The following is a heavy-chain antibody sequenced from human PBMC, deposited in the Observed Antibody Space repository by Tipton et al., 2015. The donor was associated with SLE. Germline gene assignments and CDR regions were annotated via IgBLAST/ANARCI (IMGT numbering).Heavy chain of an antibody. V-gene: IGHV3-30*04. Sequence: SLRLSCAASGFTFSSYAMHWVRQAPGKGLEWVAVISYDGSNKYYADSVKGRFTISRDNAKNSLYLQMNSLRAEDTALYYCAARLLHAFDIWGQGTMVTVSS. D-gene: IGHD3-22*01. CDR2: ISYDGSNK. J-gene: IGHJ3*02. CDR3: AARLLHAFDI. CDR1: GFTFSSYA.